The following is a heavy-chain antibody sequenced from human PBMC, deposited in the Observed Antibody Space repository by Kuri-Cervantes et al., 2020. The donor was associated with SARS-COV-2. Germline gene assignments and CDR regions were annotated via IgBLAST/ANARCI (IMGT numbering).Heavy chain of an antibody. D-gene: IGHD3-10*01. CDR3: ARSYYGSGSPNYYYYYMDV. V-gene: IGHV4-38-2*01. Sequence: SETLSLTCAVSGSSITSGYYWGWIRQPPGKGLEWIGSIYHSGSTYYNPSLKSRVTISVDTSKNQFSLKLSSVTAADTAVYYCARSYYGSGSPNYYYYYMDVWGKGTTVTVSS. CDR1: GSSITSGYY. J-gene: IGHJ6*03. CDR2: IYHSGST.